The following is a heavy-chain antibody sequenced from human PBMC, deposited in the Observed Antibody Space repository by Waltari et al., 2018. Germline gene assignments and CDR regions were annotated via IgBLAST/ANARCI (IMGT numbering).Heavy chain of an antibody. CDR1: GFSLSNARMG. CDR3: ARIYINYYYDSSGYNNRYYFDY. J-gene: IGHJ4*02. Sequence: QVTLKESGPVLVKPTETLTLTCTVSGFSLSNARMGVSWIRQPPGKALEWLAHIFSNDEKSYSTSLKGRLTISKDTSKSQVVLTMTNMDPVDTATYYCARIYINYYYDSSGYNNRYYFDYWGQGTLVTVSS. CDR2: IFSNDEK. D-gene: IGHD3-22*01. V-gene: IGHV2-26*01.